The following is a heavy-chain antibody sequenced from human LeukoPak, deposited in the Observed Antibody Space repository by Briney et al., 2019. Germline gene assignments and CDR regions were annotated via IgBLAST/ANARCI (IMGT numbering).Heavy chain of an antibody. V-gene: IGHV3-23*01. CDR2: ISGSGGST. CDR3: AKSPSYDSSGFLDY. CDR1: GFTFSRYA. Sequence: GGSLRLSCAASGFTFSRYAMSWVRQAPGKGLEWVSAISGSGGSTYYADSVKGRFTMSRDNSRNTLYLQVNSLRAEDTAVYYCAKSPSYDSSGFLDYWGQGTLVTVSS. J-gene: IGHJ4*02. D-gene: IGHD3-22*01.